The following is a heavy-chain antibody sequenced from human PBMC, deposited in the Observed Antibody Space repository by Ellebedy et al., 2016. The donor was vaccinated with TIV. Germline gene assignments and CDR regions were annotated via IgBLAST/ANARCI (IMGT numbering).Heavy chain of an antibody. CDR1: GFTFSRYA. CDR3: VRGEGWTDY. V-gene: IGHV3-7*04. Sequence: GESLKISCAASGFTFSRYAMHWVRQAPGKGLEWVANIKPDGREKYYVDSVKGRFTISRDYAKNSLYLEMNSLRPEDTAVYYCVRGEGWTDYWGQGTVVTVSS. D-gene: IGHD3/OR15-3a*01. CDR2: IKPDGREK. J-gene: IGHJ4*02.